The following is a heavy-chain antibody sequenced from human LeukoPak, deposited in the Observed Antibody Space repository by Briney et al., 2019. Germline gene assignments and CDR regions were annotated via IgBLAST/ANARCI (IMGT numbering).Heavy chain of an antibody. CDR2: IYHSGST. CDR1: GGSISSGGYS. Sequence: SETLSLTCAVSGGSISSGGYSWSWIRQPPGKGLEWIGYIYHSGSTYYNPSLKSRVTISVDRSKNQFFLKLSSVTAADTAVYYCAREVVESAFDIWGQGTMVTVSS. CDR3: AREVVESAFDI. V-gene: IGHV4-30-2*01. D-gene: IGHD2-2*01. J-gene: IGHJ3*02.